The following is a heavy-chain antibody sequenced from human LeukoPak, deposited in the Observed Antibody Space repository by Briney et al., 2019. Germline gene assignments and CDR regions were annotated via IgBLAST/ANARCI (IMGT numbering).Heavy chain of an antibody. CDR3: AKGVGTNKGGYYFDY. CDR2: ISGSGGST. CDR1: GFAFSTFA. Sequence: PGGSLRLSCAASGFAFSTFAMSWVRQAPGKGLDWVSSISGSGGSTYYADSVKGRSTISRDSSKNTLYLQMNSLRAEDTAVYYCAKGVGTNKGGYYFDYWGQGTPVTVSS. D-gene: IGHD1-26*01. J-gene: IGHJ4*02. V-gene: IGHV3-23*01.